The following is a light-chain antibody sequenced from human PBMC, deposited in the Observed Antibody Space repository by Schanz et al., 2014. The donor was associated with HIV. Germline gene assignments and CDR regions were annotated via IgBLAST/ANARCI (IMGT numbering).Light chain of an antibody. J-gene: IGKJ4*01. Sequence: EIVLTQSPDTLSLSPGERATLSCRASQTVSSSSLAWYQQKPGQSPRLLIYGASTRATGIPDRFSGSGSGTDFSLTISRLEPEDFAVYYCQQYGSSPSLTFGGGTKVEIK. CDR1: QTVSSSS. V-gene: IGKV3-20*01. CDR3: QQYGSSPSLT. CDR2: GAS.